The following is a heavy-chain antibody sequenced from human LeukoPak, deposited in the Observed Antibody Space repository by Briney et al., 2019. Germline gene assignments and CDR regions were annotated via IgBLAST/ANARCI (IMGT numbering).Heavy chain of an antibody. CDR3: VRVLNFWSGYYPFDY. V-gene: IGHV3-7*01. D-gene: IGHD3-3*01. CDR2: IKQDGSEK. Sequence: PGGSLRLSCAASGFTFSSYAMSWVRQAPGKGLEWVANIKQDGSEKYYVDSVKGRFTISRDNAKNSLYLQMNSLRAEDTAVYYCVRVLNFWSGYYPFDYWGQGTLVTVSS. CDR1: GFTFSSYA. J-gene: IGHJ4*02.